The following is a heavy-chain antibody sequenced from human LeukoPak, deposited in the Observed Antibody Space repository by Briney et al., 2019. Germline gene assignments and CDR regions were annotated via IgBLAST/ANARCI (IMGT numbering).Heavy chain of an antibody. CDR2: IYHSGST. CDR1: GYSISSGYY. Sequence: RPSETLSLTCTVYGYSISSGYYWGWIRQPPGKGLEWIGSIYHSGSTYYNPSLKSRVTISVDTSKNQFSLKLSSVTAADTAVYYCARYLEDGFRWFDPWGQGTLVTVSS. V-gene: IGHV4-38-2*02. J-gene: IGHJ5*02. CDR3: ARYLEDGFRWFDP. D-gene: IGHD1-1*01.